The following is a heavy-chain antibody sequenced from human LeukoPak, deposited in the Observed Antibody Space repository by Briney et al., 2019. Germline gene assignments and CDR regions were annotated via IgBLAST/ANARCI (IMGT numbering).Heavy chain of an antibody. Sequence: GGSLRLSCAASGFTFSSYGMHWVRQAPGKGLEWVAFIRYDGSNKYYADSVKGRFTISRDNSKNTLYLQMNSLRAEDTAVYYCAKVPDPYDFGAIDYWGQGTLVTVSS. J-gene: IGHJ4*02. CDR3: AKVPDPYDFGAIDY. CDR1: GFTFSSYG. D-gene: IGHD3-3*01. CDR2: IRYDGSNK. V-gene: IGHV3-30*02.